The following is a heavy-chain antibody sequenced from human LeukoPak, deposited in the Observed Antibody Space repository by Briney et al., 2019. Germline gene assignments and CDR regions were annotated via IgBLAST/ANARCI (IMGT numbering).Heavy chain of an antibody. J-gene: IGHJ3*02. CDR1: GFTFGHYA. CDR2: ISGGGGTT. CDR3: AKVYSGSGSYLIPDGFDT. V-gene: IGHV3-23*01. Sequence: GGSLRLSCAASGFTFGHYAMNWVRQAPGKGLEWVSSISGGGGTTYYADSVKGRFTISRDNSKNTLYLQVNNLGAEDTAVYYCAKVYSGSGSYLIPDGFDTWGQGTMVTVSS. D-gene: IGHD3-10*01.